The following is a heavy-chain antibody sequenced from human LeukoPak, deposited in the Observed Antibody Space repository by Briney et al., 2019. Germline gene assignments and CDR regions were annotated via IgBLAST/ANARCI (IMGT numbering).Heavy chain of an antibody. D-gene: IGHD3-10*01. CDR2: FYYGEST. V-gene: IGHV4-39*01. Sequence: SETLSLTCIVSGGPISSSSYSWGWIRQPPGKGLEWIGTFYYGESTYYNPSLKSRVTKSVDTSKNQFSLDLSSVTAADTAVYYCARFMIRGVIIGWGQGTLVTVSS. J-gene: IGHJ4*02. CDR1: GGPISSSSYS. CDR3: ARFMIRGVIIG.